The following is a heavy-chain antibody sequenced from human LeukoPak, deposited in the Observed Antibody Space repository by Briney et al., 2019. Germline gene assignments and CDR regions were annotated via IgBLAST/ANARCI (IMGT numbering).Heavy chain of an antibody. V-gene: IGHV4-59*01. CDR3: ARGSRIVATITYFDY. CDR2: IYYSGST. J-gene: IGHJ4*02. CDR1: GGSISSYY. D-gene: IGHD5-12*01. Sequence: SETLSLTCTVSGGSISSYYWSWIRQPPGKGLEWIGYIYYSGSTNYNPSLKSRVTISVDTSKNQFSLKLSSVTAADTAVYYCARGSRIVATITYFDYWGQGTLVTASS.